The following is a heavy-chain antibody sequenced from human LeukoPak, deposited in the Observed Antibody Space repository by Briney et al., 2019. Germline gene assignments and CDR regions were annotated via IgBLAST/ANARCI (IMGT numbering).Heavy chain of an antibody. CDR2: IYYSGST. CDR1: GGSISSYY. CDR3: ARERMYYDILTGYPKSHFDY. D-gene: IGHD3-9*01. J-gene: IGHJ4*02. V-gene: IGHV4-59*01. Sequence: SETLSLTCTVSGGSISSYYWSWIRQPPGKGLEWIGYIYYSGSTNYNPSLKSRVTISVDTSKNQFSLKLSSVTAADTAVYYCARERMYYDILTGYPKSHFDYWGQGTLVTVSS.